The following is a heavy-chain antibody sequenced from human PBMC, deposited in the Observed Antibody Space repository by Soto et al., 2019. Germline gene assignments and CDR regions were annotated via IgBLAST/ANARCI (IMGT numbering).Heavy chain of an antibody. V-gene: IGHV3-23*01. J-gene: IGHJ6*02. Sequence: EVQLLESGGGLVQPGGSLRLSCAASGFTFSSYAMSWVRQAPGKGLEWVSAISGSGGSTYYADSGKGRFTISRDNSKNTLYLQMNSLRAEDTAVYYCAKGRQDYGDYNYYYYGMDVWGQGTTVTVSS. CDR1: GFTFSSYA. CDR2: ISGSGGST. CDR3: AKGRQDYGDYNYYYYGMDV. D-gene: IGHD4-17*01.